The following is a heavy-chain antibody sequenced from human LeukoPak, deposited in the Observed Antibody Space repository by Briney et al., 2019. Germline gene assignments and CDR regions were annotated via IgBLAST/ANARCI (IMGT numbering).Heavy chain of an antibody. CDR2: ISAYNGNT. V-gene: IGHV1-18*01. CDR3: ARDSHILTGYYKLDYYYYGMDV. J-gene: IGHJ6*02. D-gene: IGHD3-9*01. Sequence: ASVKVSCTASGYTFTSYGISWVRQAPGQGLEWMGWISAYNGNTNYAQKLQGRVTMTTDTSTSTAYMELRSLRSDDTAVYYCARDSHILTGYYKLDYYYYGMDVWGQGTTVTVSS. CDR1: GYTFTSYG.